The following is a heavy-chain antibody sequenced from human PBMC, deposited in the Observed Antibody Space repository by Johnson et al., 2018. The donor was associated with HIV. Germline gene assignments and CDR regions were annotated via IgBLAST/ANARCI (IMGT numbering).Heavy chain of an antibody. CDR2: IWYDGSNK. Sequence: QVQLVESGGGVVQPGRSLRLSCAASGFTFSRYGMHWVRHAPGKGLEWVAVIWYDGSNKYYADSVKGRFTISRDNSKTTLDLQMNSLRPEDTAVYYCAKEQGGFHIWGQGTPVSVSS. CDR3: AKEQGGFHI. CDR1: GFTFSRYG. V-gene: IGHV3-33*06. D-gene: IGHD2-15*01. J-gene: IGHJ3*02.